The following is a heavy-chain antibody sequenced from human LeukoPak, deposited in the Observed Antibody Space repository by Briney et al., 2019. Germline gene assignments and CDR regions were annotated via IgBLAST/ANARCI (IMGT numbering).Heavy chain of an antibody. Sequence: GGSLRLSCAASGFIFNSYAMHWVRQAPGKGLEWMAVISYDANNKYYADSVKGRFTISRDNSKNTLYLQMNSLRAEDTALYYCARREYGSGRRDYNWFDPWGQGTLVTVSS. CDR3: ARREYGSGRRDYNWFDP. D-gene: IGHD3-10*01. CDR2: ISYDANNK. CDR1: GFIFNSYA. V-gene: IGHV3-30*04. J-gene: IGHJ5*02.